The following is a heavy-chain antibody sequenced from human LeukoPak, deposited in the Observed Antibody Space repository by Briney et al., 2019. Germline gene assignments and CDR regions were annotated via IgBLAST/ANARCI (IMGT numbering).Heavy chain of an antibody. D-gene: IGHD4-23*01. CDR3: AKVRWPTHYDY. CDR2: ISRSSRYI. J-gene: IGHJ4*02. Sequence: GGSLRLSCAASGFTFSSYSMNWVRQAPGKGLEWVSSISRSSRYIYYADSVKGRFTISRDNAKNSLYLQMNRLRAEDTAVYYCAKVRWPTHYDYGGQGTLVTVSS. CDR1: GFTFSSYS. V-gene: IGHV3-21*04.